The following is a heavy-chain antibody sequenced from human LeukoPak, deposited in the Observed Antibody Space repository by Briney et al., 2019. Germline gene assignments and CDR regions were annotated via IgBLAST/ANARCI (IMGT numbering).Heavy chain of an antibody. CDR1: GDSISSYY. J-gene: IGHJ4*02. Sequence: SETLSLTCTVSGDSISSYYWSWIRQPPGKGLEWIGYIYYSESTNYNPSLKSRVTISVDTSKNQFSLKLSSVTAADTAVYYCARSIYGSGSYGRWGQGTLVTVSS. CDR2: IYYSEST. V-gene: IGHV4-59*01. D-gene: IGHD3-10*01. CDR3: ARSIYGSGSYGR.